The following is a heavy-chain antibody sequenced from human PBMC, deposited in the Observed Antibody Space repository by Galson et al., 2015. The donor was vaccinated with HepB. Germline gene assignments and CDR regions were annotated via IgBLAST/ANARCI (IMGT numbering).Heavy chain of an antibody. Sequence: SETLSLTCAVYGGSFSGYYWSWIRQPPGKGLEWIGEINHSGSTNYNPSLKSRVTISVDTSKNQFSLKLSSVTAADTAVYYCARDRGDSIAVAGRAFDIWGQGTMVTVSS. CDR1: GGSFSGYY. CDR2: INHSGST. D-gene: IGHD6-19*01. V-gene: IGHV4-34*01. CDR3: ARDRGDSIAVAGRAFDI. J-gene: IGHJ3*02.